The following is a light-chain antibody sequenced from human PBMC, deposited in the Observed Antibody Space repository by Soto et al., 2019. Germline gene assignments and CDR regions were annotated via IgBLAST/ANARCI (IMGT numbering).Light chain of an antibody. J-gene: IGLJ3*02. V-gene: IGLV2-14*01. CDR1: SSNIDAYNY. CDR3: NSYTTTGTWV. Sequence: QSALTQPASVSGSPGQSITISCTGTSSNIDAYNYVSWYQQHPDKVPKLLIYEVSNRPSGVSNRFSGSKSGNTASLTISGLQAEDEADYYCNSYTTTGTWVFGGGTKLTVL. CDR2: EVS.